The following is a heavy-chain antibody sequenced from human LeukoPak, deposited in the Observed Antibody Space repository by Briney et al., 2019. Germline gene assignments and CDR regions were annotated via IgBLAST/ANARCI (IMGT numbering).Heavy chain of an antibody. V-gene: IGHV4-31*03. CDR3: ARGQLTGDYMGYYGMDV. CDR2: IYYSGST. Sequence: SETLSLTCTVSGVSISSGGYYWSWIRQHPGKGLEWIGYIYYSGSTYYNPSLKSRVTISVDTSKNQFSLKLSSVTAAETAVYYCARGQLTGDYMGYYGMDVWGKGTTVTVSS. CDR1: GVSISSGGYY. J-gene: IGHJ6*04. D-gene: IGHD3-9*01.